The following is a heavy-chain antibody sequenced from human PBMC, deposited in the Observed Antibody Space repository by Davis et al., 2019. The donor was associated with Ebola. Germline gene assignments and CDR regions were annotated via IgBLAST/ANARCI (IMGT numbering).Heavy chain of an antibody. CDR2: ISYDGSNK. Sequence: GESLKISCAASGFTFSSYAMHWVRQAPGKGLEWVAVISYDGSNKYYADSVKGRFTISRDNSKNTLYLQMNSLRAEDTAVYYCARDQWELLTNWFDPWGQGTLVTVSS. CDR1: GFTFSSYA. D-gene: IGHD1-26*01. J-gene: IGHJ5*02. V-gene: IGHV3-30-3*01. CDR3: ARDQWELLTNWFDP.